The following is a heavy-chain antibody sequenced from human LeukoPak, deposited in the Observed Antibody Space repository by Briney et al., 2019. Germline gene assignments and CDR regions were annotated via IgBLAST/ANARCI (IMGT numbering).Heavy chain of an antibody. V-gene: IGHV4-59*01. CDR2: IYYSGST. Sequence: GSLRLSCAASGFTFNTYGMSWVRQAPGKGLEWIGYIYYSGSTNYNPSLKSRVTISVDTSKNQFSLKLSSVTAADTAVYYCARAQNGGVVIRGYYYYYYYMDVWGKGTTVTVSS. D-gene: IGHD3-3*01. J-gene: IGHJ6*03. CDR1: GFTFNTYG. CDR3: ARAQNGGVVIRGYYYYYYYMDV.